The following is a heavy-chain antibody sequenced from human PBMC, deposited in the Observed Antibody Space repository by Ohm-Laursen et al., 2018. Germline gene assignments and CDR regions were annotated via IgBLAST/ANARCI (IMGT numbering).Heavy chain of an antibody. CDR2: ISRNSGSI. J-gene: IGHJ5*02. Sequence: SLRLSCAASGFTFDDYAMHWVRQAPGKGLEWVSGISRNSGSIGYADSVKGRFTISRDNAKNSLYLQMNSLRSDDTAVYYCARDALSGYYTGWFDPWGQGTLVTVSS. V-gene: IGHV3-9*01. CDR1: GFTFDDYA. CDR3: ARDALSGYYTGWFDP. D-gene: IGHD3-3*01.